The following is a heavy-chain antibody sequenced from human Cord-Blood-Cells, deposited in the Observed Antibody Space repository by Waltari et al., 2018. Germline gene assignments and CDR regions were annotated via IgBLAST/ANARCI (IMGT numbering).Heavy chain of an antibody. V-gene: IGHV3-20*01. CDR1: GLPFDDYG. Sequence: EVQLVESGGGVVRPGGSLRLSCAPSGLPFDDYGRTWVRQAPGKGLEWVSGINWNGGSTGYADSVKGRFTISRDNAKNSLYLQMNSLRAEDTALYHCARAQTDGYNDAFDIWGQGTMVTVSS. CDR2: INWNGGST. D-gene: IGHD5-12*01. CDR3: ARAQTDGYNDAFDI. J-gene: IGHJ3*02.